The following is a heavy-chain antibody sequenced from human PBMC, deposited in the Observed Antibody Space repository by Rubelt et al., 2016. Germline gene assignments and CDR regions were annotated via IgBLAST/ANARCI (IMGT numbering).Heavy chain of an antibody. V-gene: IGHV3-23*01. CDR2: IGGSGGST. Sequence: QATGEGLEWVSFIGGSGGSTNYADSVKGRFTISRDNSKNTLYLQMNSLRAEDTAVYYCARGEPFYGDPPFDYWGQGTLVTVSS. CDR3: ARGEPFYGDPPFDY. J-gene: IGHJ4*02. D-gene: IGHD4-17*01.